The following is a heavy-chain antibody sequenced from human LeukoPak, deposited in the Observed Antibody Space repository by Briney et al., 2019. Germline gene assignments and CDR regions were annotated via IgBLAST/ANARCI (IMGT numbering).Heavy chain of an antibody. V-gene: IGHV3-21*01. CDR3: ATETSAWSAFDI. CDR2: ISATGSYT. Sequence: PGGSLRLSCAASGFTFSTYSMNWVRQAPGKGLEWVASISATGSYTYYADSVKGRFTISRDNAKNTLYLQMDSLRAEDTAVYYCATETSAWSAFDIWGQGTMVTVSA. D-gene: IGHD6-19*01. CDR1: GFTFSTYS. J-gene: IGHJ3*02.